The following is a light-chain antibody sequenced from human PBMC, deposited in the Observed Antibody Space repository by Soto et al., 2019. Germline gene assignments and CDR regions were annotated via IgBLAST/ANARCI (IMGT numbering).Light chain of an antibody. CDR1: SSNIGSNY. J-gene: IGLJ7*01. V-gene: IGLV1-47*01. Sequence: QSVLTQPPSASGTLGQRVTISCSGSSSNIGSNYVYWYQQLPGTAPKLLIYRNNQRPSGVPDRFSGSKSGTSASLAISGLRSEDEADYYCAAWDDSLSGYAVFGGGTQLTVL. CDR2: RNN. CDR3: AAWDDSLSGYAV.